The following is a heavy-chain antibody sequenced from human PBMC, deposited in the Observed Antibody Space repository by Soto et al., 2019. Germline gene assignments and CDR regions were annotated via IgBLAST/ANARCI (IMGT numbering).Heavy chain of an antibody. CDR2: IWYDGSNK. D-gene: IGHD7-27*01. CDR1: GFTFSSYG. CDR3: AREILGYAFDI. V-gene: IGHV3-33*01. Sequence: PGGSLRLSCAASGFTFSSYGMHWVRQAPGKGLEWVAVIWYDGSNKYYADSVKGRFTISRDNSKNTLYLQMNSLRAEDTAMYYCAREILGYAFDIWGQGTMVTVSS. J-gene: IGHJ3*02.